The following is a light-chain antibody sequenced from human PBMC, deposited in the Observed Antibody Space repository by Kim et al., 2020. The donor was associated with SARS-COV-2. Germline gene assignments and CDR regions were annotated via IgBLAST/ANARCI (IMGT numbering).Light chain of an antibody. CDR3: QAWDSNTAV. Sequence: SESPGQPTSISCSGDKLGDKYACWYQQKSGRSPVLVIYHDTQRPSGIPERFSGSNSGNTATLTISGTQAIDEADYYCQAWDSNTAVFGGGTQLTVL. V-gene: IGLV3-1*01. CDR2: HDT. J-gene: IGLJ2*01. CDR1: KLGDKY.